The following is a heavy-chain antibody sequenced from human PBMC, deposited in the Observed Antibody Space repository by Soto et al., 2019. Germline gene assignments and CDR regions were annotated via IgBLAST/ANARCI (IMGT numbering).Heavy chain of an antibody. D-gene: IGHD3-10*02. Sequence: QAQLVQSGAEVTKPGASVKISCKASRYMFTTLPIHWVRQAPGQGLEWMGWINTANGDTKYSLKYEGRITLTRDPSTFTTYLELTTLTSEDTAVYFCARDRHPTAYYVNDAFNVWGQGTMISVSS. CDR1: RYMFTTLP. J-gene: IGHJ3*01. V-gene: IGHV1-3*04. CDR3: ARDRHPTAYYVNDAFNV. CDR2: INTANGDT.